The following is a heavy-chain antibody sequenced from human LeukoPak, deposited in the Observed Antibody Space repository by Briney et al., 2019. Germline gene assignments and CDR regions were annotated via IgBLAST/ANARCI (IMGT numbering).Heavy chain of an antibody. D-gene: IGHD3-9*01. Sequence: SETLSLTCTVSGGSISSSSYYWGWIRQPPGKGLEWIGSIYYSGSTYYNPSLKSRVTISVDTSKNQFSLKLSSVTAADTAVYYCARDLGNDILRYYYYGMDVWGQGTTVTVSS. CDR1: GGSISSSSYY. J-gene: IGHJ6*02. V-gene: IGHV4-39*02. CDR2: IYYSGST. CDR3: ARDLGNDILRYYYYGMDV.